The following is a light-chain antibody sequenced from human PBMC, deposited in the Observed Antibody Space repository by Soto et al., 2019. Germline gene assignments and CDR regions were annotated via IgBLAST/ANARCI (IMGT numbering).Light chain of an antibody. V-gene: IGKV1-5*01. Sequence: DIQMTQSPSTLSASVGDRVTITCRASQSICSWLAWYQQKPGKATKLLIYDASSLESGVASRFSGRGSGTEFTPTTGHLPPACCAEYHLQKDSCYASTLGHGTKVEIK. CDR1: QSICSW. CDR2: DAS. J-gene: IGKJ1*01. CDR3: QKDSCYAST.